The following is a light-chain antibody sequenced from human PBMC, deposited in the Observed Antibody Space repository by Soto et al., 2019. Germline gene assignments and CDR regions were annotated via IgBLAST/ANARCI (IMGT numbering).Light chain of an antibody. J-gene: IGKJ1*01. Sequence: EIVLTQSPGTLSLSPGERATLSCRSSHSVSSNYLAWYQQKPGQAPRLLIYDVSSRATGIPDRFSGSGSGTDFPLTISRLEPVQFAVYYCQQYGISPTFGQGTKVEIK. CDR2: DVS. V-gene: IGKV3-20*01. CDR1: HSVSSNY. CDR3: QQYGISPT.